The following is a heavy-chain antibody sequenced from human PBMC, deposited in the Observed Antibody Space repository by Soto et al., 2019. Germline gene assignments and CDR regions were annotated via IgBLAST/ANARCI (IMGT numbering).Heavy chain of an antibody. CDR2: IKQDGSEK. J-gene: IGHJ4*02. CDR1: GFTFSSYW. V-gene: IGHV3-7*01. D-gene: IGHD6-6*01. CDR3: ARDFGPWDSSSLDY. Sequence: GGSLRLSCAASGFTFSSYWMSWVRQAPGKGLEWVANIKQDGSEKYYVDSVKGRFTISRDNAKNSLYLQMNSLRAEDTAVYYCARDFGPWDSSSLDYWGQGTLVTVSS.